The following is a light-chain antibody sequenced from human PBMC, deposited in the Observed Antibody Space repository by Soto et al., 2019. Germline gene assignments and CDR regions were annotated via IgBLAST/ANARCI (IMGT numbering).Light chain of an antibody. Sequence: QSALTQPASVSGSPGQSITISCTGTSSDVGSYNLVSWYQQHPGKAPKLMIYECTKRPSGVSNRFSGSKSGNTASLTISGLQAEDEADYYCRSYAGSSTMVFGGGTKLTVL. CDR3: RSYAGSSTMV. CDR1: SSDVGSYNL. J-gene: IGLJ3*02. CDR2: ECT. V-gene: IGLV2-23*01.